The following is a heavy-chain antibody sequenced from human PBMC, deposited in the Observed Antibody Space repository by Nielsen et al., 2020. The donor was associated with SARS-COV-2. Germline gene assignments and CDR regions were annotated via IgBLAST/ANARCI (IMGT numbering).Heavy chain of an antibody. CDR2: INADTGNP. V-gene: IGHV7-4-1*02. D-gene: IGHD3-22*01. J-gene: IGHJ4*02. Sequence: ASVKVSCKASGYTLSSFEINWVRQAPGQGLEWMGWINADTGNPTYAQGFTGRFVFSLDTSVSTAYLQIRDLKPEDTAVYYCARDASWGNYYDTSGPSDYWGQGTLVTVSS. CDR3: ARDASWGNYYDTSGPSDY. CDR1: GYTLSSFE.